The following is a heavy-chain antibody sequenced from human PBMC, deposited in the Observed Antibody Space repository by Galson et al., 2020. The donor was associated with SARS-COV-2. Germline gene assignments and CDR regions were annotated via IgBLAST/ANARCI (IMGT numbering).Heavy chain of an antibody. CDR1: GGSIRSSSYY. Sequence: SETLSLTCTVSGGSIRSSSYYWGWIRQPPGKGLEWIGSIYYSGSTYYNPAPKSRVTISVDTSKNQFSLKLSSVTAADTAVYYCARHKPGWLQTTGWFDPWGQGTLVTVSS. V-gene: IGHV4-39*01. CDR2: IYYSGST. J-gene: IGHJ5*02. D-gene: IGHD5-12*01. CDR3: ARHKPGWLQTTGWFDP.